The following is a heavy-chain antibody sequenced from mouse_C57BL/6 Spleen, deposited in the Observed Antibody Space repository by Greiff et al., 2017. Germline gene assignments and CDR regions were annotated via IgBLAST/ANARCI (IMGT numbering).Heavy chain of an antibody. CDR2: IDPSDSET. J-gene: IGHJ4*01. D-gene: IGHD1-1*01. CDR3: ARSGYYGSSYEDY. V-gene: IGHV1-52*01. Sequence: QVQLQQPGAELVRPGSSVKLSCKASGYTFTSYWMHWVKQRPIQGLEWIGNIDPSDSETHYNQKFKDKATLTVDKSSSTAYMQLSSLTSEDSAVYYCARSGYYGSSYEDYWGQGTSVTVSS. CDR1: GYTFTSYW.